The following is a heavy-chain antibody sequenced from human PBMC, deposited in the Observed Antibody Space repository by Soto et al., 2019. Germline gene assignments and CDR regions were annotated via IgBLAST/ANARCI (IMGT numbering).Heavy chain of an antibody. CDR2: TYYRSKWYN. CDR3: ARVTMVRGVIISHFDY. D-gene: IGHD3-10*01. Sequence: QVQLQQSGPGLVKPSQTLSLTCAISGDSVSSNSAAWNWIRQSPSRGLEWLGRTYYRSKWYNDYAVSVKSRIPINPDTSKNHFSLHLNSVTPEDTAVYYCARVTMVRGVIISHFDYWGQGTLVTVSS. V-gene: IGHV6-1*01. J-gene: IGHJ4*02. CDR1: GDSVSSNSAA.